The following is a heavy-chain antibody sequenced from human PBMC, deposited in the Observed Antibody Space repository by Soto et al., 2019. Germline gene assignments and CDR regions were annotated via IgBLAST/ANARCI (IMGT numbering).Heavy chain of an antibody. Sequence: ASVKVSCKASGYTFTGYYMHWVRQAPGQGLEWMGWINPNSGGTNYAQKFQGRVTMTRDTSISTAYMELSRLRSDDTAVYYCARGMGGSGYDYYYYGMDVCGQRTTVTVSS. J-gene: IGHJ6*02. CDR2: INPNSGGT. CDR1: GYTFTGYY. D-gene: IGHD5-12*01. V-gene: IGHV1-2*02. CDR3: ARGMGGSGYDYYYYGMDV.